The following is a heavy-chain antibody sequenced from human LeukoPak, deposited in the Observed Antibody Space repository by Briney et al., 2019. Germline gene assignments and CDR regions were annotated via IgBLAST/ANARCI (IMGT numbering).Heavy chain of an antibody. J-gene: IGHJ3*02. CDR3: AREGGYRQRDAFDI. V-gene: IGHV3-20*04. CDR1: GFTFDDYG. Sequence: GGSLRLSCAASGFTFDDYGMSWVRHAPGKGLEWVSGINWNGGSTGYADSVKGRFTISRDNAKNSLYLQMNSLRAEDTALYYCAREGGYRQRDAFDIWGQGTMVTVSS. CDR2: INWNGGST. D-gene: IGHD3-22*01.